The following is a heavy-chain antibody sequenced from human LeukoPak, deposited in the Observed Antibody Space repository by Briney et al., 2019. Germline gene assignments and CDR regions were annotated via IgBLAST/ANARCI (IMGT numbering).Heavy chain of an antibody. V-gene: IGHV1-24*01. Sequence: GASVKVSCKVSGYTLTELSMHWVRQAPGKGLEGMGGFDPEDSETIYAQKFEGRVTMTEDTSTDTAYMELSSLRSEDTAVYYCATGGSRGTTGTTWDAFDIWGQGTMVTVSS. CDR1: GYTLTELS. J-gene: IGHJ3*02. CDR3: ATGGSRGTTGTTWDAFDI. CDR2: FDPEDSET. D-gene: IGHD1-1*01.